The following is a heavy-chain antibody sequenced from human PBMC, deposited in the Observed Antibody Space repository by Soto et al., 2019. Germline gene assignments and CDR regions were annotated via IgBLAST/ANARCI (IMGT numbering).Heavy chain of an antibody. CDR3: ARGSTYAKIGNWFES. CDR1: GYTFTGYY. Sequence: ASVKVSCKASGYTFTGYYIYWVRQAPGQGLEWMGWINPNSGGTNYAQKFQGKVTMTRDTSISTAYMELSRLRSDDTAVYYCARGSTYAKIGNWFESGAREPRSPSPQ. J-gene: IGHJ5*01. CDR2: INPNSGGT. D-gene: IGHD2-2*01. V-gene: IGHV1-2*02.